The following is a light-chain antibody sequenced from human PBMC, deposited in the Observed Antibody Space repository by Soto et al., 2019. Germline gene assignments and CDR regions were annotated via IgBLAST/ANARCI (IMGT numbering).Light chain of an antibody. CDR1: QSINSY. CDR3: QQSYSTPYT. V-gene: IGKV1-39*01. J-gene: IGKJ2*01. Sequence: DIQMTQSPSSLSASVGDRVTITCRASQSINSYLNWYHQKPGKAPKLLLYAASSLQSGVPSRFSGSGSGTDFTLTISSLQPEDFATYYGQQSYSTPYTFGQGTNLEIK. CDR2: AAS.